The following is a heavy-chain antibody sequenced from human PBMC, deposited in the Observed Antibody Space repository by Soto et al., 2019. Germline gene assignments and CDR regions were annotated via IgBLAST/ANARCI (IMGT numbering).Heavy chain of an antibody. V-gene: IGHV3-21*01. J-gene: IGHJ3*02. D-gene: IGHD4-17*01. CDR3: ARSVDIYGDYLLDAFDI. CDR2: ISSSSSYI. Sequence: EVQLVESGGGLVKPGESLRFSCAASGFTFSSYSMNWVRQAPGKGVEWVSSISSSSSYIYYASSVKGPFTISRDNAKNSLYLQMDSLSAEDTAVYYCARSVDIYGDYLLDAFDIWGQGTIVTGPS. CDR1: GFTFSSYS.